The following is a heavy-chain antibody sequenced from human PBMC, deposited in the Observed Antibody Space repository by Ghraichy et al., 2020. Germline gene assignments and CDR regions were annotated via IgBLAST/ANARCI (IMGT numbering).Heavy chain of an antibody. CDR2: IYYSGST. CDR1: GGSISSYY. CDR3: AREIAVADFNWFDP. V-gene: IGHV4-59*01. J-gene: IGHJ5*02. Sequence: SETLSLTCTVSGGSISSYYWSWIRQPPGKGLEWIGYIYYSGSTNYNPSLKSRVTISVDTSKNQFSLKLSSVTAADTAVYYCAREIAVADFNWFDPWGQGTLVTVSS. D-gene: IGHD6-19*01.